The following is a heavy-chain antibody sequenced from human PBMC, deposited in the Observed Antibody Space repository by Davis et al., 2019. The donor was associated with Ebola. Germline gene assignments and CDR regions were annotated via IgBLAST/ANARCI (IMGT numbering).Heavy chain of an antibody. CDR3: ARQLWLYYYYIDV. V-gene: IGHV1-46*01. CDR1: GYTFTSYY. J-gene: IGHJ6*03. CDR2: INPSGGST. Sequence: SVTVSCLASGYTFTSYYMHWVRQAPGQGLEWMGIINPSGGSTSHAQKFQGRVTMTRDTSTSTVYMELSSLRSEDTAVYYCARQLWLYYYYIDVWGKGTTVTVSS. D-gene: IGHD5-18*01.